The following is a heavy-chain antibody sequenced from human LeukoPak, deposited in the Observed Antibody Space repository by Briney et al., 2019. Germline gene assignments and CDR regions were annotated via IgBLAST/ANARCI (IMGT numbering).Heavy chain of an antibody. CDR2: ISEDGKNK. CDR3: ARGPGAWPSHFDN. Sequence: PGGSLRLSCAASGFSFSIYGMHWVRQAPGKGLEWVAVISEDGKNKYYADSVKGRITISRDNSRNTVHLQMNSLRADDTALYYCARGPGAWPSHFDNWGQGTLVTVSS. V-gene: IGHV3-30*03. J-gene: IGHJ4*02. CDR1: GFSFSIYG.